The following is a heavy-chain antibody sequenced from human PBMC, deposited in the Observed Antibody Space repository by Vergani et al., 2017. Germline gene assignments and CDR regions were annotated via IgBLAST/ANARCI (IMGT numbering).Heavy chain of an antibody. D-gene: IGHD2-2*01. J-gene: IGHJ6*02. Sequence: EVQLLESGGGLVQPGGSLRLSCAASGFTFSSYAMSWVRQAPGKGLEWVSAISGSGGSTYYADSVKGRFTISRDNSKNTLYLQMNSLRSEDTAVYYCARETASLFVVPDTTDLHGMDVWGQGTTVTVSS. CDR1: GFTFSSYA. CDR2: ISGSGGST. V-gene: IGHV3-23*01. CDR3: ARETASLFVVPDTTDLHGMDV.